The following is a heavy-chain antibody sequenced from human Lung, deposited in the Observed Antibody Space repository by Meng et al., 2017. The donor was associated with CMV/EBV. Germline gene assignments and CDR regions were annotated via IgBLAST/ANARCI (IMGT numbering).Heavy chain of an antibody. CDR1: GFTVSSNY. V-gene: IGHV3-53*01. D-gene: IGHD3-22*01. Sequence: WGSLRLSCAASGFTVSSNYMSWVRQAPGQGLEWVSVIYSGGSTYYADSVKGRFTISRDNSKNTLYLQMNTLRAEDTAVYYCARSSDSSGYLYFQHWGQGTLVTVSS. CDR3: ARSSDSSGYLYFQH. J-gene: IGHJ1*01. CDR2: IYSGGST.